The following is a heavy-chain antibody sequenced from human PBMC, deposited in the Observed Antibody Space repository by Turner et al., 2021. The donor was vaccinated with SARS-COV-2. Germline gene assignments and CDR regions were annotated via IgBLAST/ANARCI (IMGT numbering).Heavy chain of an antibody. V-gene: IGHV4-39*01. Sequence: QLQLQESGPGLVKPSETLSLTCTVSGGSISSSSYYWGWIRQPPGKGLKWIGSIYDSGSTYYNPSLKSRVTISVDTSKNQFSLKRSSVTAADTAVYYWARHWEVAAAAYLARFDPWGQGTLVTVSS. CDR3: ARHWEVAAAAYLARFDP. CDR2: IYDSGST. J-gene: IGHJ5*02. D-gene: IGHD6-13*01. CDR1: GGSISSSSYY.